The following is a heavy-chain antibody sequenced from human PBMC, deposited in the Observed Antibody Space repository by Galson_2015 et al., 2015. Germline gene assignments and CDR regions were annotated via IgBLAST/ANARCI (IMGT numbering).Heavy chain of an antibody. CDR2: IDPRDSYS. V-gene: IGHV5-10-1*01. D-gene: IGHD2-2*01. J-gene: IGHJ5*02. CDR3: ATTPLAPDIVVVPAVPWWFDP. CDR1: GYSFTSYW. Sequence: QSGAEVKKPGESLRISCKGSGYSFTSYWISWVRQMPGKGMEWMGWIDPRDSYSNYRSSFQGHVTISADKSISTAYLQWSSLKASYTAMYYCATTPLAPDIVVVPAVPWWFDPWGQGTLVTVSS.